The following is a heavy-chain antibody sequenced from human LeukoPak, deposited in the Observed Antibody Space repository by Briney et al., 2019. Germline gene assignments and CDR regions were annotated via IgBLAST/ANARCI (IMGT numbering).Heavy chain of an antibody. CDR3: AKEKDDSGSYYFDY. V-gene: IGHV3-23*01. D-gene: IGHD1-26*01. CDR2: ISGSGGNT. Sequence: QTGGSLRLSCAASGFTFSVYAMSWVRQAPGKGLEWVSAISGSGGNTYYADSVKGRFTISRDNSKNTLYLQMNSLRAEDTAVYYCAKEKDDSGSYYFDYWGQGTLVTVSS. CDR1: GFTFSVYA. J-gene: IGHJ4*02.